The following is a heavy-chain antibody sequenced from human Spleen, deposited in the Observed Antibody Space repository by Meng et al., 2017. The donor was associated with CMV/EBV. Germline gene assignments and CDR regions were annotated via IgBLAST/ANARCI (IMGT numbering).Heavy chain of an antibody. D-gene: IGHD3-3*01. Sequence: SEYTFTNYDNSWVRQATGQGLEWMGWMNPDGGHTAYAQKFQGRITITRNTSINTAYMELSDLGSEDTAVYYCARGRDHYDFWSGYDNWGQGTLVTVSS. CDR2: MNPDGGHT. J-gene: IGHJ4*02. CDR3: ARGRDHYDFWSGYDN. CDR1: EYTFTNYD. V-gene: IGHV1-8*03.